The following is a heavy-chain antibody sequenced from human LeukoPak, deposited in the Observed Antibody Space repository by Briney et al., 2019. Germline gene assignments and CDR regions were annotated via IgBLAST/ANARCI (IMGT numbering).Heavy chain of an antibody. D-gene: IGHD3-22*01. CDR3: TQGMNCDSSAYWHQH. J-gene: IGHJ1*01. CDR2: ISGGGGST. Sequence: GGSLRLSCAASGFTVSSYYMSWVRQAPGKGLEWVSAISGGGGSTYYADSVKGRFTISRDNAKNSLYLQMNSLRAEDTAVYYCTQGMNCDSSAYWHQHWGQGTLVTVSS. V-gene: IGHV3-11*04. CDR1: GFTVSSYY.